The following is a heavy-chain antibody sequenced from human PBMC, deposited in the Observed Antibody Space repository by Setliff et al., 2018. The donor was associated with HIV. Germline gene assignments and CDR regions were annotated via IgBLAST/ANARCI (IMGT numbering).Heavy chain of an antibody. CDR3: AKHMVRGAITGEAFDV. D-gene: IGHD3-10*01. CDR2: ISWDRYTT. J-gene: IGHJ3*01. CDR1: GFNFNDYT. Sequence: GGSLRLSCAASGFNFNDYTMHWVRQGPGKTLEWVSLISWDRYTTNYADSVKGRFTISRDNSKDSLYLQWTSLRASDTAMYYCAKHMVRGAITGEAFDVWGQGTMVTVSS. V-gene: IGHV3-43D*04.